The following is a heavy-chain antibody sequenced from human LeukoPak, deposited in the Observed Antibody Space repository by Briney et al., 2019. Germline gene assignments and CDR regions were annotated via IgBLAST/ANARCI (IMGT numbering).Heavy chain of an antibody. CDR2: INHSGST. J-gene: IGHJ2*01. Sequence: PSETLSLTCAVYGGSFSGYYWSWIRQPPGKGLEWIGEINHSGSTNYNPSLKSRVTISVDTSKNQFSLKLSSVTAADTAVYYCARFTMVRGLWCFDLWGRGTLVTVSS. D-gene: IGHD3-10*01. CDR3: ARFTMVRGLWCFDL. V-gene: IGHV4-34*01. CDR1: GGSFSGYY.